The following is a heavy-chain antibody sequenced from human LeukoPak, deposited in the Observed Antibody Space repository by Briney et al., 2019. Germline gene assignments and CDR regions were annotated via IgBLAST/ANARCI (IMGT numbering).Heavy chain of an antibody. V-gene: IGHV1-18*01. Sequence: ASVKVSCKASEYSLISSGLSWVRQAPGQGLEWMGWISAYNGNTHFAQKFQDRVTMTTDTSTSTVYMELRSLTSDDTAVYYCASWAGLYYNVYDYWGQGTLVTVSS. CDR3: ASWAGLYYNVYDY. J-gene: IGHJ4*02. CDR1: EYSLISSG. CDR2: ISAYNGNT. D-gene: IGHD5/OR15-5a*01.